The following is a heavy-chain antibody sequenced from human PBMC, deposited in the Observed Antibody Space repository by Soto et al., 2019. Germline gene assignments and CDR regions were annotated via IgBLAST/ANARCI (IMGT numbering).Heavy chain of an antibody. Sequence: QVQLVQSGPEVKKPGASVRVSCKASGYSLRNYAFAWVRQAPGQGLEWMAWLSGYNGDTQYAPKFQGRVSLTTDTSTSTAYMDLRTLRSDDTAVYYCARVDSVAATRGWFDAWGQGTLVTVSS. CDR1: GYSLRNYA. J-gene: IGHJ5*02. CDR2: LSGYNGDT. V-gene: IGHV1-18*01. D-gene: IGHD2-15*01. CDR3: ARVDSVAATRGWFDA.